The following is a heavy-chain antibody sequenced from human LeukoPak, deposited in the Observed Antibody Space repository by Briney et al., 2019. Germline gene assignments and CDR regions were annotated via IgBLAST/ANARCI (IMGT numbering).Heavy chain of an antibody. CDR3: ARGKTYYYDSTAYPFDY. CDR1: GFTVSAYN. CDR2: IRSSRNSI. D-gene: IGHD3-22*01. V-gene: IGHV3-21*04. J-gene: IGHJ4*02. Sequence: PGGSLRLSCASSGFTVSAYNMNWVRQAPGKGLEWISSIRSSRNSISYADSVKGRFTISRYNAKNSLHLQMNSLRAEDTAVYYCARGKTYYYDSTAYPFDYWGQGNLVSVSS.